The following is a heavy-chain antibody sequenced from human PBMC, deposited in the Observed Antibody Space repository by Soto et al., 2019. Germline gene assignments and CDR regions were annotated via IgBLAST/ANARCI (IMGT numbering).Heavy chain of an antibody. V-gene: IGHV4-39*01. CDR2: IYYSGYT. CDR1: GDSTTSDAYY. Sequence: TLSLTCSVSGDSTTSDAYYWGWIRQPPGKGLEWLGSIYYSGYTYYNPSLKSRVTISVDRSRNQFSLNLRSVTAADTAVYYCVSGTSFYDVLTGYYVDRWFDPWGQGTLVTVPS. J-gene: IGHJ5*02. CDR3: VSGTSFYDVLTGYYVDRWFDP. D-gene: IGHD3-9*01.